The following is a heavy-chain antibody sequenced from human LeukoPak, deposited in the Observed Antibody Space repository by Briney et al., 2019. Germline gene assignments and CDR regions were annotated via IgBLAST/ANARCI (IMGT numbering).Heavy chain of an antibody. D-gene: IGHD2-15*01. V-gene: IGHV3-30*04. Sequence: GGSLRLSCAASGFTFSSYAMHWVRQAPGKGLEWVAVISYDGSNKYYADSVKGRFTISRDNSKNTLYLQMNSLRAEDTAVYYCRGSAYSPFDYWGQGTLVTVSS. CDR1: GFTFSSYA. J-gene: IGHJ4*02. CDR3: RGSAYSPFDY. CDR2: ISYDGSNK.